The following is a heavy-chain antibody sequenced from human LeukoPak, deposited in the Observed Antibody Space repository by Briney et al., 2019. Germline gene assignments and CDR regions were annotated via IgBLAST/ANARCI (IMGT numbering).Heavy chain of an antibody. Sequence: ASVKVSCKTCGYTFTNYGISWVRQAPGQGPEWMGWISGYNGNTNYVQKFQGRVTMTTDTSTSTAYMELRSLRSDDTAVYYCARDLSLGPHHYGEPFDYWGQGTLVTVSP. CDR3: ARDLSLGPHHYGEPFDY. D-gene: IGHD4-17*01. CDR1: GYTFTNYG. CDR2: ISGYNGNT. J-gene: IGHJ4*02. V-gene: IGHV1-18*01.